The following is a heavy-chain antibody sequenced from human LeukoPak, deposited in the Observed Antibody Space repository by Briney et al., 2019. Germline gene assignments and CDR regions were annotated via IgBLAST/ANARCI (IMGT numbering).Heavy chain of an antibody. CDR1: GFTFSSYE. V-gene: IGHV3-48*03. J-gene: IGHJ4*02. Sequence: QPGGSLRLSCAASGFTFSSYEMNWVRQAPGKGLEWVSYISSGGSTIYYADSVKGRFTISRDNAKNSLYLQMNSLRAEDTALYYCAKDERTGIAVAGTFDYWGQGTLVTVSS. CDR2: ISSGGSTI. D-gene: IGHD6-19*01. CDR3: AKDERTGIAVAGTFDY.